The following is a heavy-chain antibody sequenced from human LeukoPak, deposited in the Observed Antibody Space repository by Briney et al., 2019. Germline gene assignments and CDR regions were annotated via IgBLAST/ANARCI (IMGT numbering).Heavy chain of an antibody. CDR1: GFTFSSYA. V-gene: IGHV3-21*01. CDR3: ARDSTRDYYYYMDV. Sequence: GGSLRLSCAASGFTFSSYAMSWVRQAPGKGLEWVSSISSSSSYIYYADSVKGRFTISRDNAKNSLYLQMNSLRAEDTAVYYCARDSTRDYYYYMDVWGKGTTVTVSS. CDR2: ISSSSSYI. J-gene: IGHJ6*03.